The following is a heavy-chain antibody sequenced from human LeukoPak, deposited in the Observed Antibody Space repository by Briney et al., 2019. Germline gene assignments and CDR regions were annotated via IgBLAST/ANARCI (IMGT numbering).Heavy chain of an antibody. Sequence: GGSLRLSCAASGFTFSRYWMSWVRQAPGKGLEWVANIKQDGSEKYYVDSVKGRFTISRDNSKNTLYLQMNSLRAEDTAVYYCAKGIYSGGWSYFDYWGHGALVTVSS. V-gene: IGHV3-7*03. CDR1: GFTFSRYW. D-gene: IGHD6-19*01. CDR3: AKGIYSGGWSYFDY. J-gene: IGHJ4*01. CDR2: IKQDGSEK.